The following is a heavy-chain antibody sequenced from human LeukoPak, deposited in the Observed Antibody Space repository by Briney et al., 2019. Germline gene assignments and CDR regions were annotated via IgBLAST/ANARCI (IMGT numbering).Heavy chain of an antibody. CDR1: GFTFSSYA. CDR3: AKDMVPSDPYCSSTSCLGNWLDP. D-gene: IGHD2-2*01. CDR2: ISGSGGST. V-gene: IGHV3-23*01. J-gene: IGHJ5*02. Sequence: GGSLRLSCAASGFTFSSYAMSWVRQAPGKGLEWVSAISGSGGSTYYADSVKGRFTISRDNSKNTLYLQMNSLRADDTAVYYCAKDMVPSDPYCSSTSCLGNWLDPWGQGTLVTVSS.